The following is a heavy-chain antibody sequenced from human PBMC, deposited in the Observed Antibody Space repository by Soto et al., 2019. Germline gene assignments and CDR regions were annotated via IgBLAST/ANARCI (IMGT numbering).Heavy chain of an antibody. CDR1: GYTFTSYD. J-gene: IGHJ5*02. D-gene: IGHD2-15*01. CDR2: MNPNSGNT. CDR3: ARASCSGGSCYSYPNWFDP. V-gene: IGHV1-8*01. Sequence: QVQLVQSGAEVKKPGASVKVSCKASGYTFTSYDINWVRQATGQGLEWMGWMNPNSGNTGYAQKFQGRVTMTRNTSISTAYMELSSLRSEDTAVYYCARASCSGGSCYSYPNWFDPWGQGTLVTVSS.